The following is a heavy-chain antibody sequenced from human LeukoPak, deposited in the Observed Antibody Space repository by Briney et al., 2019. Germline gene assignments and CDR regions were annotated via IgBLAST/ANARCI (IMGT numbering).Heavy chain of an antibody. V-gene: IGHV3-23*01. J-gene: IGHJ4*02. CDR2: ISGSGGST. CDR1: GFTFSSYA. Sequence: PGGSLRLSCAASGFTFSSYAMSWVRQAPGKGLEWVSAISGSGGSTYYADSVKGRFTTSRDNSKNTLYLQMNSLRAEDTAVYYCAKSWQWLENFDYWGQGTLVTVSS. D-gene: IGHD6-19*01. CDR3: AKSWQWLENFDY.